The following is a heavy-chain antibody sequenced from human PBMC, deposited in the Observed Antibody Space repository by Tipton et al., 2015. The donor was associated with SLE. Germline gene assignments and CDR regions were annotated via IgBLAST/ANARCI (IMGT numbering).Heavy chain of an antibody. Sequence: TLSLTYTVSGSSLSRDYHWGWIRQAPGKGLGGLGSMSPSGGISYNPSLKSRLTISADRSKNQFSLKLTSVTATDTAVYYCARDLGHGGDSDYWGQGRLVSVSS. J-gene: IGHJ4*02. CDR3: ARDLGHGGDSDY. CDR1: GSSLSRDYH. V-gene: IGHV4-38-2*02. CDR2: MSPSGGI. D-gene: IGHD3/OR15-3a*01.